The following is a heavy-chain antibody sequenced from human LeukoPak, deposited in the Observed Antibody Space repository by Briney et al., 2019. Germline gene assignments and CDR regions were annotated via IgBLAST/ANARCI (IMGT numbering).Heavy chain of an antibody. Sequence: ASVKVSCKASGYTFTSYVINWVRQATGQGLEWMGWMNPNSGNTGYAQKFQGRVTMTRNTSISTAYMELSSLRSEDTAVYYCARGPPIQLWPRYYYYYYGMDVWGQGTTVTVSS. CDR2: MNPNSGNT. D-gene: IGHD5-18*01. CDR1: GYTFTSYV. J-gene: IGHJ6*02. CDR3: ARGPPIQLWPRYYYYYYGMDV. V-gene: IGHV1-8*01.